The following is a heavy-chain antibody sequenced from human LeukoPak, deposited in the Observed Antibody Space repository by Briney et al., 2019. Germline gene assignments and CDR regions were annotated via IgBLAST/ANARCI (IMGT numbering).Heavy chain of an antibody. CDR3: AKGLYSSSWGTFDY. D-gene: IGHD6-13*01. Sequence: PGGSLRLSCAASGFTFSDYAMSWVRQAPGKGLEWVSTISGSDYSTYYADSVKGRFTTSRDNSKKTLFLQMNSLRAEDTAVYYCAKGLYSSSWGTFDYWGQGTLVTVSS. CDR2: ISGSDYST. CDR1: GFTFSDYA. J-gene: IGHJ4*02. V-gene: IGHV3-23*01.